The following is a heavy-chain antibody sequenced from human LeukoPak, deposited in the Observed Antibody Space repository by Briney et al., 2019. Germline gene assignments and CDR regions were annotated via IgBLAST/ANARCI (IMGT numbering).Heavy chain of an antibody. J-gene: IGHJ5*02. CDR1: GGSISSYY. V-gene: IGHV4-59*01. D-gene: IGHD3-3*01. CDR3: ARSGAIFGVVITGGLGSFDP. Sequence: PSETLSLTCTVSGGSISSYYWSWIRQPPGKGLEWIGYIYYSGSTNYNPSLKSRVTISVDTSKSQFSLKLSSVTAADTAVYYCARSGAIFGVVITGGLGSFDPWGQGTLVTVSS. CDR2: IYYSGST.